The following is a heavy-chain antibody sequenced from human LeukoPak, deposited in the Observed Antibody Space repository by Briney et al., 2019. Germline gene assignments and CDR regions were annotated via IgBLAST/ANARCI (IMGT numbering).Heavy chain of an antibody. CDR1: GGTFSSYA. Sequence: SVKVSCKASGGTFSSYAISWVRQAPGQGLEWMGRIILIFGTANYAQKFQGRVTITTDESTSTAYMELSSLRSGDTAVYYCGYSYGSIDYWGQGTLVTVSS. V-gene: IGHV1-69*05. CDR2: IILIFGTA. D-gene: IGHD5-18*01. J-gene: IGHJ4*02. CDR3: GYSYGSIDY.